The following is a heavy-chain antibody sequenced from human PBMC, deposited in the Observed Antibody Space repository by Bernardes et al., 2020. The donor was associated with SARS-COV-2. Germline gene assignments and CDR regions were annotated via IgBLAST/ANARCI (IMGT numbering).Heavy chain of an antibody. Sequence: SETLYLTCTVSGGSISSYYWSWIRQPPGKGLEWIGYIYYSGSTNYNPSLKSRVTISVDTSKNQFSLKLSSVTAADTAVYYCARATTYYDFWSGKGHPYYYYYMDVWGKGTTVTVSS. V-gene: IGHV4-59*01. CDR1: GGSISSYY. CDR2: IYYSGST. D-gene: IGHD3-3*01. CDR3: ARATTYYDFWSGKGHPYYYYYMDV. J-gene: IGHJ6*03.